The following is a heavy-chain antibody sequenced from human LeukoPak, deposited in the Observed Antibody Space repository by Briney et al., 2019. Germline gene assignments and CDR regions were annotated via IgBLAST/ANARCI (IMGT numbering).Heavy chain of an antibody. CDR3: ARGPPWYFDL. V-gene: IGHV3-48*04. Sequence: GGSLRLSCAASGFTFSSYSMNWVRKAPGKGLEWVSYISSSSSTIYYADSVKGRFTISRDNAKNTLYLQMNSLTAEDTAVYYCARGPPWYFDLWGRGTLVTVSS. CDR1: GFTFSSYS. CDR2: ISSSSSTI. J-gene: IGHJ2*01. D-gene: IGHD6-25*01.